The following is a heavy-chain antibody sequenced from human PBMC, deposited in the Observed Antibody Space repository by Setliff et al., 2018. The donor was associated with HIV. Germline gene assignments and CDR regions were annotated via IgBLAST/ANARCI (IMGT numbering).Heavy chain of an antibody. D-gene: IGHD5-12*01. CDR2: IYSNGIT. V-gene: IGHV4-31*03. CDR3: ARLGDSGYDFRGYFDY. J-gene: IGHJ4*02. CDR1: GGSISSGGYY. Sequence: SETLSLTCTVSGGSISSGGYYWNWIRQHPGKGLEWIGYIYSNGITYYSPSLRSRVTISIDTSRKQFSLKLTSVTAADTALYFCARLGDSGYDFRGYFDYWGQGKLVTVSS.